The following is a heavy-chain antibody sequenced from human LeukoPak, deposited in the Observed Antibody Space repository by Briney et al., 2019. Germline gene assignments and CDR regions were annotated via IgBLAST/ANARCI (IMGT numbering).Heavy chain of an antibody. CDR2: MNPNSGNT. D-gene: IGHD4-17*01. CDR3: ARGVSDYGDFHF. Sequence: ASVKVSCKASGYSFTSYDINWVRQATGQVLEWMGWMNPNSGNTGYAQKFQGRVTMTRDTSISTAYMELSSLRSEDTAVYYCARGVSDYGDFHFWGQGTLVTVSS. J-gene: IGHJ4*02. V-gene: IGHV1-8*01. CDR1: GYSFTSYD.